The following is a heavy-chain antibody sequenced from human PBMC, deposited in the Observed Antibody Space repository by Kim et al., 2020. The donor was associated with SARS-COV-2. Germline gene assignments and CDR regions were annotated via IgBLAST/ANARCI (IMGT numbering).Heavy chain of an antibody. Sequence: SETLSLTCTVSGYSISSGYYWGWIRQPPGKGLEWIGSIYHSGSTYYNPSLKSRVTISVDTSKNQFSLKLSSVTAADTAVYYCARDSSSWYDPLIPKPFDPWGQGTLVTVSS. CDR3: ARDSSSWYDPLIPKPFDP. J-gene: IGHJ5*02. CDR2: IYHSGST. V-gene: IGHV4-38-2*02. CDR1: GYSISSGYY. D-gene: IGHD6-13*01.